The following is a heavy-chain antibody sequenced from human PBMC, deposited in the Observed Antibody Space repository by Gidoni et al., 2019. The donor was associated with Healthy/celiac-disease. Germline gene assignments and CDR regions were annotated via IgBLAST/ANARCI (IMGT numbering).Heavy chain of an antibody. D-gene: IGHD3-22*01. Sequence: QVQLVESGGGVVQPGRSLRLACAASGFPFSSYGMHWVRQAPGKGLEWVAVIWYDGSNKYYADSVKGRFTISRDNSKNTLYLQMNSLRAEDTAVYYCARCYYDSSGYTDYWGQGTLVTVSS. CDR3: ARCYYDSSGYTDY. CDR2: IWYDGSNK. CDR1: GFPFSSYG. J-gene: IGHJ4*02. V-gene: IGHV3-33*01.